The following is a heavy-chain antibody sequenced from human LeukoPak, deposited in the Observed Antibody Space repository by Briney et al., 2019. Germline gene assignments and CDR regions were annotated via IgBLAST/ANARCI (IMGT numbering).Heavy chain of an antibody. CDR3: AKDLLDSSSPQGVDY. J-gene: IGHJ4*02. Sequence: GGSLRLSCAASGFTFGSYGMHWVRQAPGKGLEWVAFIRYDGSNKYYADSVKGRFTISRDNSKNTLYLQMNSLRAEDTAVYYCAKDLLDSSSPQGVDYWGQGTLVTVS. D-gene: IGHD6-6*01. CDR2: IRYDGSNK. V-gene: IGHV3-30*02. CDR1: GFTFGSYG.